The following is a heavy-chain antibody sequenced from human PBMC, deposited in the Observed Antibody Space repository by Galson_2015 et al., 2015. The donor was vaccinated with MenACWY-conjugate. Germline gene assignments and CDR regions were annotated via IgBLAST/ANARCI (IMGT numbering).Heavy chain of an antibody. D-gene: IGHD5-18*01. CDR1: GFTFTGYE. CDR2: LSKSGSPI. J-gene: IGHJ6*03. CDR3: ARVGTWIHHYFYYMDV. V-gene: IGHV3-48*03. Sequence: SLRLSCAASGFTFTGYEFNWVRQAPGKGLEWLSYLSKSGSPIYYEAYVKGRLTISRHNMKKALFLEMNSLRAGDTGVYYCARVGTWIHHYFYYMDVWGKGTTVTVSS.